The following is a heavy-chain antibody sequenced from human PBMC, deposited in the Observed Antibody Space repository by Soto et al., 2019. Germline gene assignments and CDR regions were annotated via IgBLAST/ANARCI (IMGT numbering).Heavy chain of an antibody. CDR2: IYHSGST. V-gene: IGHV4-30-2*01. J-gene: IGHJ5*02. Sequence: PSETLSLTCAVSGGSISSGGYSWSWIRQPPGKGLEWIGYIYHSGSTYYNPSLKSRVTISVDRSKNQFSLKLSSVIAADTAVYYGARVTSPWGQGTLVTVSS. CDR1: GGSISSGGYS. CDR3: ARVTSP.